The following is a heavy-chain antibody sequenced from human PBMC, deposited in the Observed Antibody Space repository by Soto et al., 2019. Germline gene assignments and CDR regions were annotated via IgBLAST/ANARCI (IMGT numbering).Heavy chain of an antibody. CDR1: GFTFSDYY. CDR3: ARSGDNYNRLDY. V-gene: IGHV3-11*06. CDR2: SSNSGTFS. J-gene: IGHJ4*02. Sequence: GGSLRLSCEGSGFTFSDYYISWIRQAPGKGPEWISYSSNSGTFSRYADSVKGRFSISRDNTKNLLYLQMNSLRAEDTAVYYCARSGDNYNRLDYWGQGTPVTVSS. D-gene: IGHD1-1*01.